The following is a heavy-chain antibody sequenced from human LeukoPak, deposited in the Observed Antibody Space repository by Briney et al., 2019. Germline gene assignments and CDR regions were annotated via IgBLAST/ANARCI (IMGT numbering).Heavy chain of an antibody. CDR2: IYYSGST. V-gene: IGHV4-39*01. Sequence: SETLSLTCTVSGGSISSSSYYWGWIRQPPGKGLEWIGSIYYSGSTYYNPSLKSRVTISVDTSKNQFSLKLSSVTAADTAVYYCARRFRERYYFDYWGQGTLVTVSS. CDR3: ARRFRERYYFDY. J-gene: IGHJ4*02. D-gene: IGHD1-1*01. CDR1: GGSISSSSYY.